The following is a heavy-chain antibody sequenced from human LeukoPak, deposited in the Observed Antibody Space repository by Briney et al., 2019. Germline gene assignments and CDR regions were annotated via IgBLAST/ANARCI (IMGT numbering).Heavy chain of an antibody. Sequence: SETLSLTCTVSGXSISSYYWSWIRQPPGKGREWIGNIYYSGSTNYNPSLKSRVTISVDTSKNQFSLKLSSVTAADTAMYYCAREGYDSSGYYYYFDYWGQGTLVTVSS. D-gene: IGHD3-22*01. CDR2: IYYSGST. CDR1: GXSISSYY. CDR3: AREGYDSSGYYYYFDY. V-gene: IGHV4-59*01. J-gene: IGHJ4*02.